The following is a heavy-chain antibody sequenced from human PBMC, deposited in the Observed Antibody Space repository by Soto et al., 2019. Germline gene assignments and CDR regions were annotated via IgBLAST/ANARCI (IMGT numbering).Heavy chain of an antibody. D-gene: IGHD2-2*01. CDR2: INHGGST. J-gene: IGHJ4*02. Sequence: SETLSLTCAVYGGSLSGYYWSWIRQPPGKGLEWIGEINHGGSTTYNPSLKSRVTISVDTSNNQFSLKLDSVAAADTAVYYCARDRVPGAMDLDFWGQGTPVTVSS. CDR3: ARDRVPGAMDLDF. CDR1: GGSLSGYY. V-gene: IGHV4-34*01.